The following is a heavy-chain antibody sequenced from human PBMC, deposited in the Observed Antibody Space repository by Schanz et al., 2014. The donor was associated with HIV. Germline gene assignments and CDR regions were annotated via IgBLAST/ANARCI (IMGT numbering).Heavy chain of an antibody. V-gene: IGHV1-2*02. CDR2: INPNSGGT. Sequence: QVQLVQSGAEVKKPGASVRVSCKASGYTFSDYSMHWLRQAPGQGLEWMGWINPNSGGTNYAQKFQGRVTMTRDTSISTAYMELRRLRYDDTAVYYCAMGPDYYDSSAYYRVGLWYFDLWGRGTLVTVSS. CDR1: GYTFSDYS. CDR3: AMGPDYYDSSAYYRVGLWYFDL. D-gene: IGHD3-22*01. J-gene: IGHJ2*01.